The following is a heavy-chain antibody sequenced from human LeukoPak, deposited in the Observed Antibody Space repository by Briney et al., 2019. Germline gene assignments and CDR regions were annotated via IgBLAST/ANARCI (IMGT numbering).Heavy chain of an antibody. D-gene: IGHD2-15*01. CDR1: GFTFSSYE. Sequence: GGSLRLSCAASGFTFSSYEMNWVRQAPGKGLEGGSYISSSGSTIYYADSVKGRFTISRDNAKNSLYLQMNSLRAEDTAVYYCARDSTPYYYYYGMDVWGQGTTVTVSS. CDR2: ISSSGSTI. V-gene: IGHV3-48*03. CDR3: ARDSTPYYYYYGMDV. J-gene: IGHJ6*02.